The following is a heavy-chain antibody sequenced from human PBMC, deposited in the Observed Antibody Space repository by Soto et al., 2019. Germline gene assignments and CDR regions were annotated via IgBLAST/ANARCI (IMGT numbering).Heavy chain of an antibody. V-gene: IGHV4-34*01. J-gene: IGHJ5*02. Sequence: PXGTLALRCAVYGGSFSGYYWSGIRQPPGKGLEWIGEINHSGSTNYNPSLKSRVTISVDTSKNQFSLKLSSVTAADTAVYYCASGVVKLRRGNWFDPWGQGTLVTVSS. CDR2: INHSGST. CDR1: GGSFSGYY. CDR3: ASGVVKLRRGNWFDP. D-gene: IGHD4-17*01.